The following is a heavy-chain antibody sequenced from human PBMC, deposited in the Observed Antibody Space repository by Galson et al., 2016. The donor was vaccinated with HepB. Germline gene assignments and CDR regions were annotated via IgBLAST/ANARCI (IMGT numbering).Heavy chain of an antibody. V-gene: IGHV4-59*01. CDR2: SYYSGST. Sequence: VTLSLACPVSGGSISSYYWSWLRQPPGKGLEWIGYSYYSGSTNYNPSLTSRVTISVDTSKNQFSLKLSSVTAADTAVYYCARVRNYYDRSGYKHYFDYWGQGTRVTVSS. J-gene: IGHJ4*02. D-gene: IGHD3-22*01. CDR1: GGSISSYY. CDR3: ARVRNYYDRSGYKHYFDY.